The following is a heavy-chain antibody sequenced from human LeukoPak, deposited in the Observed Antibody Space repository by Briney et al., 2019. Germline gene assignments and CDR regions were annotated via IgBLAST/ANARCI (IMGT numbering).Heavy chain of an antibody. CDR3: ARADDPLGFFDFF. V-gene: IGHV4-38-2*02. CDR2: IYHSGGT. Sequence: SETLSLTCTVSGYSISSGYYWGWIRPPPGKGLEWIGSIYHSGGTYYNPSLKSRVTISVDTSKNQFSLKLSSVTAADTAVYYCARADDPLGFFDFFWGQGTLVTVSS. CDR1: GYSISSGYY. D-gene: IGHD3-9*01. J-gene: IGHJ4*02.